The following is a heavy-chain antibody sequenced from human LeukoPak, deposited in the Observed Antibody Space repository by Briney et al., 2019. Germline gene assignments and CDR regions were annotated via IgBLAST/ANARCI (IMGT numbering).Heavy chain of an antibody. Sequence: PSETLSLTCTVSGGSISSYYWSWIRQPPGKGLEWIGYIYYSGSTNYNPSLKSRVTMTRDTSTSTVYMELSSLRSEDTAVYYCARGYRELDDYYYYIDVWGKGTTVTISS. J-gene: IGHJ6*03. CDR3: ARGYRELDDYYYYIDV. CDR2: IYYSGST. D-gene: IGHD3-10*01. V-gene: IGHV4-59*01. CDR1: GGSISSYY.